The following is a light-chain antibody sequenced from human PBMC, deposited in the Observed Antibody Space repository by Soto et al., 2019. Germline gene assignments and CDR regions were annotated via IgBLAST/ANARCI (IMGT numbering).Light chain of an antibody. CDR1: KLGDKY. V-gene: IGLV3-1*01. CDR3: QAWDSSTACYV. J-gene: IGLJ1*01. CDR2: QDS. Sequence: SYELTQPPSVYVSPGQTASITCSGDKLGDKYACWYQQKPGQSPVLVIYQDSKRPSGIPERFSGSNSGNTATLTISGTQAMDEADYYCQAWDSSTACYVFGTGTKLTVL.